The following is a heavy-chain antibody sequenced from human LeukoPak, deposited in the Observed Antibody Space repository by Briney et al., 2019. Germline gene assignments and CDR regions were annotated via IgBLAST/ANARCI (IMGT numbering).Heavy chain of an antibody. CDR2: INPNSGGT. CDR3: AREEPGIAAAGSGGNWFDP. J-gene: IGHJ5*02. V-gene: IGHV1-2*04. CDR1: GYTFTGYY. D-gene: IGHD6-13*01. Sequence: GASVKVSCKASGYTFTGYYMHWVRQAPGQGLEWMGWINPNSGGTNYAQKFQGWVTMTRDTSISTAYMEPSRLRSDDTAVYYCAREEPGIAAAGSGGNWFDPWGQGTLVTVSS.